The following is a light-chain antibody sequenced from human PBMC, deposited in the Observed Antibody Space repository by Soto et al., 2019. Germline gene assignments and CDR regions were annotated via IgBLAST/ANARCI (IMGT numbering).Light chain of an antibody. CDR1: QSVNNN. CDR3: QQYNNWPLT. J-gene: IGKJ4*01. CDR2: GAS. V-gene: IGKV3-15*01. Sequence: EIVMTQSPATLSVSPGERATLSCRASQSVNNNLAWYQQKPGQAPRLLIYGASARATGIPARFSGSGSGTEFNLTISSLQSEDFAVYYCQQYNNWPLTFGGGTKVEIK.